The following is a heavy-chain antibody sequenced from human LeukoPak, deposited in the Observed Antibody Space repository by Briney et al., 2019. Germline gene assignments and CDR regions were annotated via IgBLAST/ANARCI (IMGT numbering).Heavy chain of an antibody. Sequence: PSETLSLTCTVSGGSISSYYWSWIRQPPGKGLEWIGYIYYSGSTNYNPSLKSRVTISVDASKNQFSLKLSSVTAADTAVHYCAVMTTVAYVDLWGRGTLVTVSS. CDR3: AVMTTVAYVDL. CDR1: GGSISSYY. D-gene: IGHD4-23*01. CDR2: IYYSGST. J-gene: IGHJ2*01. V-gene: IGHV4-59*01.